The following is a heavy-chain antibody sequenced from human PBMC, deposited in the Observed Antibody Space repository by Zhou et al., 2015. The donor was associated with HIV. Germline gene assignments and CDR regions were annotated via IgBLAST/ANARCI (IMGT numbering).Heavy chain of an antibody. Sequence: QVQLVESGGGLVKPGGSLRLSCAASGFTFSDYYMSWIRQAPGKGLEWVSYIDISSSTIHYADSVKGRFTISRDNGKNSLYLQMNSLRVDDTAVYYCARDLVPAAIAGLDSWGQGTLVTVSS. J-gene: IGHJ4*02. D-gene: IGHD2-2*02. CDR3: ARDLVPAAIAGLDS. CDR2: IDISSSTI. V-gene: IGHV3-11*04. CDR1: GFTFSDYY.